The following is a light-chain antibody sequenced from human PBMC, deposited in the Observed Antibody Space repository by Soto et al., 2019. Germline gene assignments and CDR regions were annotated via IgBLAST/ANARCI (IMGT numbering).Light chain of an antibody. Sequence: IVMTQSPATLSVSPGERATLSCRASESVSSNLAWYQEQPGQAPRRLIYAASIRATGIPARFSGSGSGTEFTLTIRSLQSEDFAAYYCQQYHNLPLLTFGGGTKVEIK. CDR2: AAS. CDR3: QQYHNLPLLT. CDR1: ESVSSN. J-gene: IGKJ4*01. V-gene: IGKV3D-15*01.